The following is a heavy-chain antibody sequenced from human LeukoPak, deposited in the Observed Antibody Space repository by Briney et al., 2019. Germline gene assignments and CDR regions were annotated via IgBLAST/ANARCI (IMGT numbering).Heavy chain of an antibody. V-gene: IGHV3-23*01. J-gene: IGHJ4*02. CDR1: GFTFSSYA. Sequence: GGSLRLSCAASGFTFSSYAMSWVRQAPGKGLEWVSAISGSGGSTYYADSVKGRFTISRDNSKNTLYLQMNSLRAEDTAVYYCARDPSVARYIDYWGQGTLVTVSS. D-gene: IGHD3-16*02. CDR2: ISGSGGST. CDR3: ARDPSVARYIDY.